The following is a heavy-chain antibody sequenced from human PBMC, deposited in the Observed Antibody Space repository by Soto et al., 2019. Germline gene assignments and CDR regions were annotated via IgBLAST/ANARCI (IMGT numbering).Heavy chain of an antibody. CDR2: IDPSDSYT. Sequence: GASLKISCQASGYSFTTYWVTWVRQMPGKGLEWMGRIDPSDSYTNYNPPFQGHVTISVDKSISTAYLQWSSLKASDTAMYYCARLYGGNSGMDVWGQGTTVTVSS. CDR3: ARLYGGNSGMDV. J-gene: IGHJ6*02. CDR1: GYSFTTYW. V-gene: IGHV5-10-1*01. D-gene: IGHD4-17*01.